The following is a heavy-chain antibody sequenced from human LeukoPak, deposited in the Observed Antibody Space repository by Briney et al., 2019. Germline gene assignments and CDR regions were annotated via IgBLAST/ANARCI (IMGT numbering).Heavy chain of an antibody. V-gene: IGHV4-59*01. J-gene: IGHJ5*02. CDR2: IYYSGST. D-gene: IGHD4-17*01. CDR3: ANHNYGDYGQSWFDP. CDR1: GGSISSYY. Sequence: KPSETLSLTCTVSGGSISSYYWSWIRQPPGKGLEWIGYIYYSGSTNYNPSLKSRVTISVDTSKIQFSLKLSSVTAADTAVYYCANHNYGDYGQSWFDPWGQGTLVTVSS.